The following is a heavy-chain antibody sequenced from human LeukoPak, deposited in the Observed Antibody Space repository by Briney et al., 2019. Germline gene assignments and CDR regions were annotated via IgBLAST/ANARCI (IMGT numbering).Heavy chain of an antibody. Sequence: HRASVKVSCKASGYTFTGYYMHWVRQAPGQGLEWMGWINPNSGGTNYAQKFQGRVTMTRDTSISTAYMELSRLKYDDTAVYYCARPLRVSMIRGAAFRASSDFDPWGQGTLVTVSS. CDR3: ARPLRVSMIRGAAFRASSDFDP. V-gene: IGHV1-2*02. D-gene: IGHD3-10*01. J-gene: IGHJ5*02. CDR2: INPNSGGT. CDR1: GYTFTGYY.